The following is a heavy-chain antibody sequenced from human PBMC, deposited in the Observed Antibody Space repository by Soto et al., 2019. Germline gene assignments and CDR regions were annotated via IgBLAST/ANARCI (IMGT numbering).Heavy chain of an antibody. D-gene: IGHD6-6*01. CDR2: SNPNSGGT. CDR3: ARSYSSSDHAFDI. J-gene: IGHJ3*02. CDR1: GYTFTGYY. V-gene: IGHV1-2*04. Sequence: ASVKVSCKASGYTFTGYYMHWVRQAPGQGLEWMGWSNPNSGGTNYAQKFQGWVTMTRDTSISTAYMELSRLRSDDTAVYYCARSYSSSDHAFDIWGQGTMGTVSS.